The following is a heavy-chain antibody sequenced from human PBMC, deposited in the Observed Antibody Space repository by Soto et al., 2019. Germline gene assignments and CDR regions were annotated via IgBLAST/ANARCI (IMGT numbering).Heavy chain of an antibody. CDR3: ASLTLSFDP. J-gene: IGHJ5*02. V-gene: IGHV4-30-4*01. Sequence: QVQLQESGPGLVKPSQTLSLTCTVSGASISSGDSFWSWIRQPPGKGLEWIAYIYSSGSTYYNPALKRRVAISIDTSKNPFSLTLSSLTAADTAVYYCASLTLSFDPWGQGTLVTVSS. CDR1: GASISSGDSF. CDR2: IYSSGST.